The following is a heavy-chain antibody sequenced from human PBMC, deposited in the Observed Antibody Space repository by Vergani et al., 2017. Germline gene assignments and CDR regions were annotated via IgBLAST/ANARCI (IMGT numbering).Heavy chain of an antibody. CDR1: GFTFSSYA. Sequence: EVQLLESGGGLVQPGGSLRLSCAASGFTFSSYAMTWVRQAPGKGLEWVSAISGSGGSTYYADSVKGRFTISRDNSKNTLYLQMNSLRAEDTAVYYCARGRGRFGELFDYWGQGTLVTVSS. CDR3: ARGRGRFGELFDY. J-gene: IGHJ4*02. D-gene: IGHD3-10*01. V-gene: IGHV3-23*01. CDR2: ISGSGGST.